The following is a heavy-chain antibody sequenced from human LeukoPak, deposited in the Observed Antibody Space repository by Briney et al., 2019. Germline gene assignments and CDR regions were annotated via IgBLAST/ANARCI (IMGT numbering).Heavy chain of an antibody. Sequence: GGSLRLSCAVSGLTFSSYWMSWVRQAPGKGLEWVANIKQDGSEKYYVDSVKGRFTISRDNAKNSLYLQMNSLRAEDTAVYYCARDRTRDYWGQGTLVTVSS. V-gene: IGHV3-7*01. CDR3: ARDRTRDY. J-gene: IGHJ4*02. CDR1: GLTFSSYW. CDR2: IKQDGSEK.